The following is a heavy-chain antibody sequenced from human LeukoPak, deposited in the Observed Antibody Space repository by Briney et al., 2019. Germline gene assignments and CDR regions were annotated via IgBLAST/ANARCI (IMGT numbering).Heavy chain of an antibody. CDR3: AKGTTTDDVAFDF. J-gene: IGHJ3*01. Sequence: PGGSLRLSCAASGFTFSSYAMHWVRQAPGKGLEWVAVISYDGSNKYYADSVKGRFTISRDNYKNTVYMQMNSLRAEDTALYYCAKGTTTDDVAFDFWGQGTMVTVSS. CDR1: GFTFSSYA. V-gene: IGHV3-30*04. CDR2: ISYDGSNK. D-gene: IGHD4-17*01.